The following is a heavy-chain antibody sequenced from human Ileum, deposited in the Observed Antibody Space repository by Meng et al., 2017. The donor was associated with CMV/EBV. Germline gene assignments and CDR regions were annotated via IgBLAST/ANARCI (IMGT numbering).Heavy chain of an antibody. Sequence: GESLKISCAASGFTLSNYDVHWVRQAPGKGLEWISYISRSGTVVNYADSVKGRFTLSRDNTKNSLYLQMNSLRAEDTAVYYCARDGQYCFGSSCYYAMDVWGQGTTVTVSS. CDR1: GFTLSNYD. CDR3: ARDGQYCFGSSCYYAMDV. J-gene: IGHJ6*02. V-gene: IGHV3-48*03. D-gene: IGHD2-15*01. CDR2: ISRSGTVV.